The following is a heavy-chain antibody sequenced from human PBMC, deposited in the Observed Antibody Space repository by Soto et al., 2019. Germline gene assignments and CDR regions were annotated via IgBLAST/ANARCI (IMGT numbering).Heavy chain of an antibody. D-gene: IGHD6-25*01. Sequence: ASVKVSCKASGGTFSSYAISWVRQAPGQGLEWMGGIIPIFGTANYAQKFQGRVTITADESTSTAYMELSSLRSEDTAVYYCARIGSGGSDWYLDLWGRGTLVTVSS. CDR2: IIPIFGTA. CDR1: GGTFSSYA. CDR3: ARIGSGGSDWYLDL. V-gene: IGHV1-69*13. J-gene: IGHJ2*01.